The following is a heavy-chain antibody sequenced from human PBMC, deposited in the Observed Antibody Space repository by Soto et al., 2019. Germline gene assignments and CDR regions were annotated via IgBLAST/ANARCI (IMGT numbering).Heavy chain of an antibody. V-gene: IGHV4-34*01. CDR1: GGSFSGYY. CDR2: INHSGST. J-gene: IGHJ6*03. Sequence: PSETLSLTCAVFGGSFSGYYWSWIRQPPGKGLEWIGEINHSGSTNYNPSLKSRVTISVDTSKNQFSLKLSSVTAADTAVYYCARARITGTPNYYYYMDVWGKGTTVTVSS. CDR3: ARARITGTPNYYYYMDV. D-gene: IGHD1-7*01.